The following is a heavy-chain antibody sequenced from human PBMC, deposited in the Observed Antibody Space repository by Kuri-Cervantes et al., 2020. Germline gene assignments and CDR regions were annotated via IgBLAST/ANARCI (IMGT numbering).Heavy chain of an antibody. CDR1: GFTFSSYW. CDR3: ARMAGVATISRFWYFDL. Sequence: GGSLRLSCAASGFTFSSYWMSWVRQAPGKGLEWVANIKQDGSEKYYVDSAKGRFTISRDNAKKSVYLQMNSLRAEDTAVYYCARMAGVATISRFWYFDLWGRGTLVTVSS. J-gene: IGHJ2*01. V-gene: IGHV3-7*01. D-gene: IGHD5-12*01. CDR2: IKQDGSEK.